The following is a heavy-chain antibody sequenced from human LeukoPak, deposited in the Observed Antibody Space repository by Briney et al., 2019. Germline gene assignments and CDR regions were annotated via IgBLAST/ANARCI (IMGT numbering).Heavy chain of an antibody. CDR2: ILHTGGT. CDR1: GGSISSGGYY. J-gene: IGHJ4*02. CDR3: ARGDGWYALEY. Sequence: SETLSLTCTVPGGSISSGGYYWSWVRQPPGKGLEWIGEILHTGGTNYIPSLKSRVTTSVDKSNKQFSLKLTSVTAADTAVYYCARGDGWYALEYWGQGILVTVSS. D-gene: IGHD6-19*01. V-gene: IGHV4-39*07.